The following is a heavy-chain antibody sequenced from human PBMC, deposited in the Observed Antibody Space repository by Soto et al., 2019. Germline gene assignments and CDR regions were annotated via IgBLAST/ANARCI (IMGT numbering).Heavy chain of an antibody. CDR1: GFTFSSYA. CDR2: ISGSGGST. D-gene: IGHD1-26*01. J-gene: IGHJ4*02. V-gene: IGHV3-23*01. CDR3: AKRGSGSQFDY. Sequence: EVQLLESGGGWVQPGGSLRLSCAASGFTFSSYAMSWVRQAPGKGLEWVSVISGSGGSTYYADSVKGRFTISRENSKNTLYLQMNSLRAEDTAVYYCAKRGSGSQFDYWGQGTLVTVSS.